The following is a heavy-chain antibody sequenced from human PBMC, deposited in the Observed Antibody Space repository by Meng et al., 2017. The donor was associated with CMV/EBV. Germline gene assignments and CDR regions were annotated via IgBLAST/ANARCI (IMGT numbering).Heavy chain of an antibody. CDR2: INPNSGGT. J-gene: IGHJ4*02. V-gene: IGHV1-2*02. CDR3: AREDDDFWSGYYPGDY. Sequence: ASVKVSCKASGYTFTGYYMNWVRQAPGQGLEWMGWINPNSGGTNYAQKFQGRVTMTRATSISTAYLELSRLRSDDTAVYYCAREDDDFWSGYYPGDYWGQGTLVTVSS. D-gene: IGHD3-3*01. CDR1: GYTFTGYY.